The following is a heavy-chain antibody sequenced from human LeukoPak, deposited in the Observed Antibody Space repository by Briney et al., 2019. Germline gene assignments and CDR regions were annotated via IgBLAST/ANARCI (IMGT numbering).Heavy chain of an antibody. Sequence: GGSLRLSCAASGLSFSTAAMHWGRQAPGKGLEYVAAISSDGGSTYHADSVKGRFTISRDNSRNTLYLQMGSLRTEDMAMYYCARSSDTRFGELVLWGQGTLVTVSS. CDR3: ARSSDTRFGELVL. CDR2: ISSDGGST. D-gene: IGHD3-16*01. CDR1: GLSFSTAA. J-gene: IGHJ1*01. V-gene: IGHV3-64*02.